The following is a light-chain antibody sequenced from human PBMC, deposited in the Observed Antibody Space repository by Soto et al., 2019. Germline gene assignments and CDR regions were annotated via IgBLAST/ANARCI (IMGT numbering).Light chain of an antibody. V-gene: IGKV1-9*01. CDR1: QGISSY. CDR2: AAS. CDR3: QQLNSYPLT. Sequence: DIQMTQSPSTLSASVGDRVTITCRASQGISSYLAWYQQKPGKAPKLLIYAASTLQSGVQSRFSGSGSGTEFTLTIRSLQPEDFATYYCQQLNSYPLTFGGGTKVDIK. J-gene: IGKJ4*01.